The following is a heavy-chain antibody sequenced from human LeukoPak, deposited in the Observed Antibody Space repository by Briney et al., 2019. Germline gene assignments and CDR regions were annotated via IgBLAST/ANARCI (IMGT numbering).Heavy chain of an antibody. Sequence: GGSLRLSCAASGFTFSSYGMRWVRQAPGKGLEWVASINQDGSEKYYVDSVKGRFTISRDNAKNSLYLQMNSLRAEDTAVYYCARRVFTYYYYVDVWGKGTTVTVSS. CDR2: INQDGSEK. CDR1: GFTFSSYG. CDR3: ARRVFTYYYYVDV. J-gene: IGHJ6*03. V-gene: IGHV3-7*01.